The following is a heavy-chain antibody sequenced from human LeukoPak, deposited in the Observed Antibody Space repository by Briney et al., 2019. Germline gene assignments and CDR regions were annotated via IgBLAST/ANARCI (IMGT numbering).Heavy chain of an antibody. Sequence: GGSLRLSCAASGFTFSSYAMHWVRQAPGKGLEWVAVISYDGSNKYYADSVKGRFTISRDNSKNTLYLQMNSLRAEDTAVYYCARGRGSSSYNWFDPWGQGTLVTVSS. J-gene: IGHJ5*02. D-gene: IGHD6-6*01. V-gene: IGHV3-30*04. CDR2: ISYDGSNK. CDR3: ARGRGSSSYNWFDP. CDR1: GFTFSSYA.